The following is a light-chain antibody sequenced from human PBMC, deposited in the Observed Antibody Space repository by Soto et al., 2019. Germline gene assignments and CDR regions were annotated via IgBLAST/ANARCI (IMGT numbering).Light chain of an antibody. J-gene: IGKJ1*01. CDR2: GAS. CDR1: QSVSNNY. V-gene: IGKV3-20*01. CDR3: QQYGSSGT. Sequence: EIVLTQPPGTLSLSPGERSTLSCRASQSVSNNYLAWYQQKPGXAPXXLIYGASNRATGIPDRFSGSGSGTEFTLTISRMEPEDFAVYYCQQYGSSGTFGQGTKVDIK.